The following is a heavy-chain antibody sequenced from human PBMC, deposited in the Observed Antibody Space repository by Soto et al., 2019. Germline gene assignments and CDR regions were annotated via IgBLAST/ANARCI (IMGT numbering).Heavy chain of an antibody. CDR2: IGHSGYSI. J-gene: IGHJ4*02. CDR1: GFTFSSYA. V-gene: IGHV3-23*01. Sequence: GGSLRLSCAASGFTFSSYAMAWVRQAPGKGLEWVSSIGHSGYSINYGDSVKGRFTISRDNSKNMVFLEMNGLRAEDTAVYYCARSDDKDILTGCYNWGQGALVTVSS. CDR3: ARSDDKDILTGCYN. D-gene: IGHD3-9*01.